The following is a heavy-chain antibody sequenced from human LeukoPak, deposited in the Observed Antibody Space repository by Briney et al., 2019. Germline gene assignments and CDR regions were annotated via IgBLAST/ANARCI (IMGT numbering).Heavy chain of an antibody. V-gene: IGHV3-23*01. CDR1: GFTFSSYA. D-gene: IGHD3-10*01. CDR3: AKWPHTLHGWGPMGSYYYGSGSYSFDY. J-gene: IGHJ4*02. CDR2: ISGSGGST. Sequence: GGSPRLSCAPSGFTFSSYAMSWVRQAPGKGLEWVSAISGSGGSTYYADSVKGRFTISRDNSKNTLYLQMNSLRAEDTAVYYCAKWPHTLHGWGPMGSYYYGSGSYSFDYWGQGTLVTVSS.